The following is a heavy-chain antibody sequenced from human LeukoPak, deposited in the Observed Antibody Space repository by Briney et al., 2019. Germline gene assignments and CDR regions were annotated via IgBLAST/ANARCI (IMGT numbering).Heavy chain of an antibody. D-gene: IGHD3-3*01. V-gene: IGHV1-2*02. CDR3: ARASYYDFWSGSAGPFHY. Sequence: ASVKVSCKASGYTFTGYYMHWVRQAPGQGLEWMGWINPNSGGTNYAQKFRGRVTMTRDTSISTAYMELSRLRSDDTAVYYCARASYYDFWSGSAGPFHYWGQGTLVTVSS. CDR2: INPNSGGT. CDR1: GYTFTGYY. J-gene: IGHJ4*02.